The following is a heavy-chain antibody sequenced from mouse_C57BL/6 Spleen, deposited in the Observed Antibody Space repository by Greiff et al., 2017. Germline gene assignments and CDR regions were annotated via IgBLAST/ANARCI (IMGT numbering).Heavy chain of an antibody. V-gene: IGHV8-12*01. Sequence: QVTLKESGPGILQSSQTLSLTCSFSGFSLSTSGMGVSWIRQPSGKGLEWLAHIYWDDDKRYNPSLKSRLTISKDTSLNQVFLKITSVDTADTATYYCARSQGNYGSSYVFAYWGQGTLVTVSA. CDR3: ARSQGNYGSSYVFAY. D-gene: IGHD1-1*01. CDR1: GFSLSTSGMG. CDR2: IYWDDDK. J-gene: IGHJ3*01.